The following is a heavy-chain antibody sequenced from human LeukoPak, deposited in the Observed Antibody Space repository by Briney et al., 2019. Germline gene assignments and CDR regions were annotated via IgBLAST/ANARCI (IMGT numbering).Heavy chain of an antibody. J-gene: IGHJ5*02. CDR1: GGSISSYY. Sequence: PSETLSLTCTVSGGSISSYYWSRIRQPAGKGLEWIGRIYTSGSTNYNPSLKSRVTMSVDTSKNQFSLKLSSVTAADTAVYYCARDLGPMAAAYNWFDPWGQGTLVTVSS. D-gene: IGHD6-25*01. CDR3: ARDLGPMAAAYNWFDP. CDR2: IYTSGST. V-gene: IGHV4-4*07.